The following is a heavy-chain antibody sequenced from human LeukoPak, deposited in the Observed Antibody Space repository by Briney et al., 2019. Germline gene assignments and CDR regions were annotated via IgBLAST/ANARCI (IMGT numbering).Heavy chain of an antibody. V-gene: IGHV3-15*01. CDR1: GFTFSKAW. CDR2: IKSKTDGGTT. J-gene: IGHJ4*02. Sequence: GGSLRLSCAASGFTFSKAWMSWVRQAPGKGLEWVGRIKSKTDGGTTDYAAPVKGRFTISRDDSKNTLYLQMNSLKTEDTAVYYCTTEYSGGDPFDYWGQGTLVTVSS. D-gene: IGHD2-21*02. CDR3: TTEYSGGDPFDY.